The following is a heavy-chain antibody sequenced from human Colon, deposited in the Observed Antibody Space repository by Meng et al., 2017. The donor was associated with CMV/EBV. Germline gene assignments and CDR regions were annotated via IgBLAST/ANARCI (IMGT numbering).Heavy chain of an antibody. CDR1: GYTFTTYG. V-gene: IGHV1-18*01. Sequence: ASVKVSCKASGYTFTTYGISWVRQAPGQGLEWMGWISVFHGNTKYAQKLQDRVTMTTDTATSTAYMELRNLGSDDAAVYYCARDQLVTTMEAFGYWGQGTLVTVSS. CDR3: ARDQLVTTMEAFGY. J-gene: IGHJ4*02. CDR2: ISVFHGNT. D-gene: IGHD5-18*01.